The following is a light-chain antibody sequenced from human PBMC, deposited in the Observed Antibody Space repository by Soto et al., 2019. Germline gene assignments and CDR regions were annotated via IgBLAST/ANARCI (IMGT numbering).Light chain of an antibody. CDR3: QHYDNVPLT. CDR2: DAS. V-gene: IGKV1-33*01. J-gene: IGKJ4*01. Sequence: DIQMTQSPSSLSASVGDRVTITCQAGQDISNSLNWYQHKPGKAPKLLIYDASSLETGAPSRFGGSGSGTDFTFTISSLQPEDIATYYCQHYDNVPLTFGGGTKVDIK. CDR1: QDISNS.